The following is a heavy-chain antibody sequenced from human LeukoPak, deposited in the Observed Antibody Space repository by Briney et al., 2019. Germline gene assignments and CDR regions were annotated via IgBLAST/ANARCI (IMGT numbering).Heavy chain of an antibody. Sequence: SETLSLTCAVYGGSLSGYYWSWIRQPPGKGLEWIGEINHSGSTNYNPSLKSRVTISVDTSKNQFSLKLSSVTAADTAVYYCARARGYSYGYYFDYWGQGTLVTVSS. CDR2: INHSGST. CDR1: GGSLSGYY. D-gene: IGHD5-18*01. V-gene: IGHV4-34*01. CDR3: ARARGYSYGYYFDY. J-gene: IGHJ4*02.